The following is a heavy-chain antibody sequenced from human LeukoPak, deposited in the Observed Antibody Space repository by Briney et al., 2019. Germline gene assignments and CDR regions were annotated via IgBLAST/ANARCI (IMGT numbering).Heavy chain of an antibody. CDR1: GYTFTSYD. CDR3: ARGPGYYASGSFYYYYYMDV. J-gene: IGHJ6*03. D-gene: IGHD3-10*01. V-gene: IGHV1-8*01. CDR2: MNPNSGNT. Sequence: GASVKVSFKASGYTFTSYDINWVRQATGQGLEWMGWMNPNSGNTGYAQKFQGRVTMTRNTSISTAYMELSSLRSEDTAVYYCARGPGYYASGSFYYYYYMDVWGKGTTVTISS.